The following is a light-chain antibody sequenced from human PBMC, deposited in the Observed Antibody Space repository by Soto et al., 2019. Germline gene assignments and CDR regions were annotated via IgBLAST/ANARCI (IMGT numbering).Light chain of an antibody. CDR1: QSIGIW. J-gene: IGKJ1*01. CDR3: QQYRDYSWT. CDR2: TAS. V-gene: IGKV1-5*03. Sequence: LQMTQSPSTVSASVGDRVAISCRASQSIGIWLAWYQQKPGKAPRFLIYTASTLLGGVPSRFSGSGSGTEFTLTISSLQPDDFATYYCQQYRDYSWTFGPGTKVEIK.